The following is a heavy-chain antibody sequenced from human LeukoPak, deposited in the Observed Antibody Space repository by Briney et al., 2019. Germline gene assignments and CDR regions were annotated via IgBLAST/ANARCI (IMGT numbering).Heavy chain of an antibody. Sequence: GASVKVCCKASGYTFTGYYMHWVRQAPGQGLEWMGWINPNSGGTNYAQKFQGRVTMTRDTSISTAYMELSRLRSDDTAVYYCARVGAVGAPRVFDYWGQGTLVTVSS. D-gene: IGHD1-26*01. CDR1: GYTFTGYY. CDR2: INPNSGGT. V-gene: IGHV1-2*02. CDR3: ARVGAVGAPRVFDY. J-gene: IGHJ4*02.